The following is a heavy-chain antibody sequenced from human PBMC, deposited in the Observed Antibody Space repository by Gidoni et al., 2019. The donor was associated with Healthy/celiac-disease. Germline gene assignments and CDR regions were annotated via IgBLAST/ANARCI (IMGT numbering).Heavy chain of an antibody. J-gene: IGHJ6*02. Sequence: EVQLVQSGAEVKKPGESLRISCKGSGYSFTSYWISWVRQMPGKGLEWMGRIDPSDSYTNYSPSFQGHVTISADKSISTAYLQWSSLKASDTAMYYCARHVRGDIAVATRYYYYGMDVWGQGTTVTVS. CDR3: ARHVRGDIAVATRYYYYGMDV. CDR2: IDPSDSYT. CDR1: GYSFTSYW. V-gene: IGHV5-10-1*03. D-gene: IGHD6-19*01.